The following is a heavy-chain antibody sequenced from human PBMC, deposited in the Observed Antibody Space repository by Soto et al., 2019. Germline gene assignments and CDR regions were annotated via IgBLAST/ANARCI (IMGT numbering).Heavy chain of an antibody. J-gene: IGHJ6*02. CDR2: INPNSGGT. D-gene: IGHD2-15*01. CDR3: ARAARVCXGGSCYSDAYYYYGMDV. CDR1: GYTFTGYY. Sequence: GASVKVSCKASGYTFTGYYMHWVRQAPGQGLEWMGWINPNSGGTNYAQKFQGRVTMTRDTSISTAYMELSRLRSDDTAVYYCARAARVCXGGSCYSDAYYYYGMDVWGQGTTVTVSS. V-gene: IGHV1-2*02.